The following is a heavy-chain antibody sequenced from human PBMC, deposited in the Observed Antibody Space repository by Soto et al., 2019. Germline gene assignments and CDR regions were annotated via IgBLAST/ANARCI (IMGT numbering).Heavy chain of an antibody. J-gene: IGHJ3*02. D-gene: IGHD4-17*01. V-gene: IGHV3-48*01. Sequence: GGSLRLSCAASGFTFSSYSMNWVRQAPGKGLEWVSYISSSSSTIYYADSVKGRFTISRDNAKNSLYLQMNSLRAEDTAVYYCARIATVTGDAFDIWGQGTMVTVSS. CDR2: ISSSSSTI. CDR3: ARIATVTGDAFDI. CDR1: GFTFSSYS.